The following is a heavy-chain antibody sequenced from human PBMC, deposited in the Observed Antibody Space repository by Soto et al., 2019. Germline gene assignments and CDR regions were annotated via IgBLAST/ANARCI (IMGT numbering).Heavy chain of an antibody. J-gene: IGHJ4*02. D-gene: IGHD2-15*01. CDR3: ARESRCCSGGSCYFLPGIDY. CDR1: GGTFSSYA. CDR2: IIPIFGTA. V-gene: IGHV1-69*12. Sequence: QVQLVQSGAEVKKPGSSVKVSCKASGGTFSSYAISWVRQAPGQGLEWMGGIIPIFGTANYAQKLQGRVTISADGSTSTAYMELSSLRSEETAVYYCARESRCCSGGSCYFLPGIDYWGQGTLVTVSS.